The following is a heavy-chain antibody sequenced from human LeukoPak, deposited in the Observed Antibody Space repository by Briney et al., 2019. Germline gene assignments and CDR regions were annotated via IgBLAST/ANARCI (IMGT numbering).Heavy chain of an antibody. CDR3: AKGGHGRREHSGYSRSASTD. J-gene: IGHJ4*02. D-gene: IGHD3-22*01. V-gene: IGHV3-23*01. CDR2: ISGSGGST. Sequence: GGSLRLPCAASGFTFSSYAMSWVRQAPGKGLEWVSAISGSGGSTYYADSVKGRFTISRDNSKNTLYLQMNSLRAEDTAVYYCAKGGHGRREHSGYSRSASTDWGQGTLVTVSS. CDR1: GFTFSSYA.